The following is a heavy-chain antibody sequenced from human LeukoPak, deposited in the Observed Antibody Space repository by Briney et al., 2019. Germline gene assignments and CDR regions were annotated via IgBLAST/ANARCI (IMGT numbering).Heavy chain of an antibody. CDR1: GFTFSSYA. V-gene: IGHV3-23*01. D-gene: IGHD3-22*01. J-gene: IGHJ3*02. Sequence: GRSLRLSCAASGFTFSSYAMSWVRQAPGKGLEWVSAISGSGGSTYYADSVKGRFTISRDNSKNTLYLQMNSLRAEDTAVYYCAKDRVTMIVVADAFDIWGQGTMVTVSS. CDR2: ISGSGGST. CDR3: AKDRVTMIVVADAFDI.